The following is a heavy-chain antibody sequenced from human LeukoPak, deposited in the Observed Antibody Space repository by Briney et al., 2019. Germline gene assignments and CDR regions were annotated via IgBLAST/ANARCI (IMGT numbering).Heavy chain of an antibody. V-gene: IGHV1-69*13. CDR3: ARSPYDFWSGMAEGP. CDR2: IIPIFGTA. D-gene: IGHD3-3*01. Sequence: ASVKVSRKASGYTFSSYDINWVRQATGQGLEWMGGIIPIFGTANYAQKFQGRVTITADESTSTAYMELSSLRSEDTAVYYCARSPYDFWSGMAEGPWGQGTLVTVSS. CDR1: GYTFSSYD. J-gene: IGHJ5*02.